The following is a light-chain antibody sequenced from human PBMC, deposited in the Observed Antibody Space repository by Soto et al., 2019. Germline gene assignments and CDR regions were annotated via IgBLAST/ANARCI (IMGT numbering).Light chain of an antibody. CDR3: QQYDNFPLT. CDR1: QDIHRY. CDR2: ATS. J-gene: IGKJ5*01. Sequence: DIQMTQSPVSLSASVGDRVTITCRASQDIHRYLAWFQQKPGKAPKSLIYATSSLQLGVPSRFSGSGSGTEFTLTISSMQPEDFATYYCQQYDNFPLTIGHGTRLEIK. V-gene: IGKV1-16*01.